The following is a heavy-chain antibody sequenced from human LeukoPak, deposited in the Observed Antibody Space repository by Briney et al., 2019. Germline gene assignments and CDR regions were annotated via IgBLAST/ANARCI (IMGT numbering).Heavy chain of an antibody. CDR1: GFTFSSYS. J-gene: IGHJ4*02. Sequence: GGSLRLSSAASGFTFSSYSMNWVRQAPGKGLEWVSYIRSSGSPIYYADSVRGRFTISRDNAKNSLYLQMNSLRDEDTAVYYCVRDPDALDFWGQGTPVTVSS. CDR3: VRDPDALDF. V-gene: IGHV3-48*02. CDR2: IRSSGSPI.